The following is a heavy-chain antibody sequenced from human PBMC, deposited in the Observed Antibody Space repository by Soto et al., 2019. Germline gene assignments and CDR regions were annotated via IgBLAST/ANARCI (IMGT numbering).Heavy chain of an antibody. D-gene: IGHD5-18*01. V-gene: IGHV4-34*01. CDR2: INHSGST. J-gene: IGHJ6*02. CDR1: GGSFSGYY. CDR3: ASTWIQLWLVDYYGMDA. Sequence: SETLSLTCAVYGGSFSGYYWSWIRQPPGKGLEWIGEINHSGSTNYNPSLKSRVTISVDTSKNQFSLKLSSVTAADTAVYYCASTWIQLWLVDYYGMDAWGQGTTVTVSS.